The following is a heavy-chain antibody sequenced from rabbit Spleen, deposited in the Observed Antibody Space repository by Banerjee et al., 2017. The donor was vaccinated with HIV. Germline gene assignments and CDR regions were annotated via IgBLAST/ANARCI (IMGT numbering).Heavy chain of an antibody. CDR3: ARDAGSGDYIDGYFNL. J-gene: IGHJ4*01. Sequence: QSLEESGGDLVKPGASLTLTCTASGFTISSSYYVCWVRQAPGKGLEWVTCIYTATDTTYYANWAKDRFTISKTSSTTVTLQMTTLTAADTATYFCARDAGSGDYIDGYFNLWGPGTLVTVS. CDR2: IYTATDTT. D-gene: IGHD8-1*01. V-gene: IGHV1S40*01. CDR1: GFTISSSYY.